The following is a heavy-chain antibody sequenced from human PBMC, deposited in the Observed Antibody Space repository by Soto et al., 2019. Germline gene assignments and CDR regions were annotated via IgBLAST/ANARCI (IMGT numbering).Heavy chain of an antibody. CDR1: GGSFSGYY. CDR2: INHSGST. V-gene: IGHV4-34*01. J-gene: IGHJ4*02. Sequence: SETLSLTCAAYGGSFSGYYWSWIRQPPGKGLEWIGEINHSGSTNYNPSLKSRVTISVDTSKNQFSLKLSSVTAADTAVYYCARGLTYYDILTGYYNGPSFDYWGQGTLVTVSS. D-gene: IGHD3-9*01. CDR3: ARGLTYYDILTGYYNGPSFDY.